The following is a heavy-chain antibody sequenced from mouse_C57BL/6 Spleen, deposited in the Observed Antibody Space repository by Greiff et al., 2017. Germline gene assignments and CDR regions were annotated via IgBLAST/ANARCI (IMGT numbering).Heavy chain of an antibody. J-gene: IGHJ1*03. CDR2: IYPGGGYT. CDR1: GYTFTNYW. D-gene: IGHD2-4*01. Sequence: QVQLQQSGAELVRPGTSVKMSCKASGYTFTNYWIGWAKQRPGHGLEWIGDIYPGGGYTNYNEKFKGKATLTADKSSSAAYMQFSSLTSEDSAIYYCARSRSGDYDGAHWYFDVWGTGTTVTVSS. V-gene: IGHV1-63*01. CDR3: ARSRSGDYDGAHWYFDV.